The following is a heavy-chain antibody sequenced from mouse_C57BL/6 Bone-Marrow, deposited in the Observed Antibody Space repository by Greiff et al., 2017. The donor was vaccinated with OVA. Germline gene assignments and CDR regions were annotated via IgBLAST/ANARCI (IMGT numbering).Heavy chain of an antibody. V-gene: IGHV1-81*01. D-gene: IGHD2-10*02. Sequence: VQVVESGAELARPGASVKLSCKASGYTFTSYGISWVKQRTGQGLEWIGEIYPRSGNTYYNEKFKGKATLTADKSSSTAYMELRSLTSEDSAVYFCAQEGYGKKFDYWGQGTTLTVSS. CDR3: AQEGYGKKFDY. CDR2: IYPRSGNT. CDR1: GYTFTSYG. J-gene: IGHJ2*01.